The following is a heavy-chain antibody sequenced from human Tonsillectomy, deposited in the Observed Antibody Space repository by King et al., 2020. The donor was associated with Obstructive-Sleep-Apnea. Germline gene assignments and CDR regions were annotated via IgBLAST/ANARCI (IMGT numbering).Heavy chain of an antibody. J-gene: IGHJ4*02. V-gene: IGHV3-7*03. CDR2: INPDGSQK. CDR1: GLPFSSSW. CDR3: ARDRWGPDF. Sequence: VQLVESGGGLVQPGGSLRLSCATSGLPFSSSWMAWVRQTPGKGLEWVANINPDGSQKNYVDSVKGRFTTSRDNARHSVDLQMNSLRAEDTAVYFCARDRWGPDFWGQGTLVTVSS. D-gene: IGHD7-27*01.